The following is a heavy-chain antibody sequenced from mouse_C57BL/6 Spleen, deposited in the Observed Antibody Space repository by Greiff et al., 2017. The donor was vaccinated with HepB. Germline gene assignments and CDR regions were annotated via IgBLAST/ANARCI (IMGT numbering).Heavy chain of an antibody. CDR3: ARYGYDGSYYDAMDY. CDR2: IYPGGGYT. D-gene: IGHD1-1*02. CDR1: GYTFTNYW. J-gene: IGHJ4*01. V-gene: IGHV1-63*01. Sequence: QVHVQQPGAELVRPGTSVKLSCKASGYTFTNYWIGWAKQRPGHGLEWIGDIYPGGGYTNYNEKFKGKATLTADKSSSTAYMQFSSLTSEDSAIYYCARYGYDGSYYDAMDYWGQGTSVTVSS.